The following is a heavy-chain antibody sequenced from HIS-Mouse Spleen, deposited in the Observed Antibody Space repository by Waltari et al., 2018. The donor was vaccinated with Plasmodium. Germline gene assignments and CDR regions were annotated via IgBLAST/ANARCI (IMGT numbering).Heavy chain of an antibody. J-gene: IGHJ4*02. V-gene: IGHV4-34*01. CDR1: GGSFSGYY. Sequence: QVQLQQWGAGLLKPSETLSLTCAVYGGSFSGYYWSWIRQPPGKGLEWIGEINHSGSNNYNPSLKSRVTISVDTSKNQFSLKLSSVTAADTAVYYCASSGSGSYYYWGQGTLVTVSS. CDR3: ASSGSGSYYY. D-gene: IGHD3-10*01. CDR2: INHSGSN.